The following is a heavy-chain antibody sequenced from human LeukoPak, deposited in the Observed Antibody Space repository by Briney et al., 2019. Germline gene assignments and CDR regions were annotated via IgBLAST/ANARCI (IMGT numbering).Heavy chain of an antibody. CDR3: ARLYCSRTSCYYSN. V-gene: IGHV4-61*01. Sequence: PSETLSLTCTVSGGSVSSVSYYWSWIRQPLGKGLEWIGYIYYSGSSSYNPALKSRVTISLDTSKNQFSLKLSSVTAADTAIYYCARLYCSRTSCYYSNWGQGTLVTVSS. J-gene: IGHJ4*02. D-gene: IGHD2-2*01. CDR1: GGSVSSVSYY. CDR2: IYYSGSS.